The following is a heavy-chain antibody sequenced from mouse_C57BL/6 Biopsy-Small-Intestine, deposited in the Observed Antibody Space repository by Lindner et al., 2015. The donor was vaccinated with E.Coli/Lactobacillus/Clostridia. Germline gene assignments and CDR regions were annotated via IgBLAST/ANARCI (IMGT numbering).Heavy chain of an antibody. V-gene: IGHV14-2*02. CDR1: GYIFTYYY. D-gene: IGHD3-1*01. CDR3: ARDFTAENYFDY. CDR2: INPNTGDT. Sequence: SVKVSCKTSGYIFTYYYLHWVRQAPGHGLEWMGRINPNTGDTNYAQNFRGRVTMTRDTSINTAFMELSSLRSDDTAVYYCARDFTAENYFDYWGHGTLVTVSS. J-gene: IGHJ2*01.